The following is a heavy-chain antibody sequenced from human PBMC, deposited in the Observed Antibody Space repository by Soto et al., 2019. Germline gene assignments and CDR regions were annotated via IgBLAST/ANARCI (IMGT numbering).Heavy chain of an antibody. CDR2: INHSGST. J-gene: IGHJ3*01. V-gene: IGHV4-34*01. CDR1: GGSFSGYY. D-gene: IGHD3-22*01. Sequence: SETLSLTCAVYGGSFSGYYWSWIRQPPGKGLEWIGEINHSGSTNYNPSLKSRVTISVDTSKNQFSLKLSSVTAADTAVYYCARGSSSGYFWGLWGQGTMVTVSS. CDR3: ARGSSSGYFWGL.